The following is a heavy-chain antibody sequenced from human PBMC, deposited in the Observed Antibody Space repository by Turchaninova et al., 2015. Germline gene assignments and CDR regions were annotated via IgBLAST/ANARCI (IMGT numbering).Heavy chain of an antibody. Sequence: EVQLVESVGGLVKPGGSLRLSCAASGFTFIGYSMTWVRQVPGKGLEWVSHICSSSSTKNDADSVKGRFTIARDNAKNSMYLQRNSLRAEDTAVYYCARDATAALRYDAFDIWGQGTMVTVSS. CDR2: ICSSSSTK. D-gene: IGHD4-17*01. CDR1: GFTFIGYS. CDR3: ARDATAALRYDAFDI. V-gene: IGHV3-21*01. J-gene: IGHJ3*02.